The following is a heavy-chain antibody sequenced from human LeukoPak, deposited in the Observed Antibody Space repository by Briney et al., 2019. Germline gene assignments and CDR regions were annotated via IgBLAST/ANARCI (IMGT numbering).Heavy chain of an antibody. CDR1: GYTFTNYD. CDR3: ARGPAASHRNWFDP. Sequence: ASVRVSCKASGYTFTNYDVNWVRQATGQGLEWMGWMNPNSGYTGHAQKFQGRVAMTRNTSISKAYMELSSLRSEDTAVYYCARGPAASHRNWFDPWGQGTLVTVSS. CDR2: MNPNSGYT. J-gene: IGHJ5*02. V-gene: IGHV1-8*01. D-gene: IGHD2-15*01.